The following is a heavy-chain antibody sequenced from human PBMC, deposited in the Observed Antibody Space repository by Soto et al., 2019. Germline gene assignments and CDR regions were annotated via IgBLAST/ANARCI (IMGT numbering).Heavy chain of an antibody. Sequence: SETLSLTCTVSGGSISSYYWSWIRQPPGKGLEWIGYIYYSGSTNYNPSLKSRVTISVDTSKNQFSLKLSSVTAADTAVYYCARIPEIKYDILTGYYPRSLFYYYYYMDVWGKGTTVTVSS. CDR3: ARIPEIKYDILTGYYPRSLFYYYYYMDV. CDR1: GGSISSYY. J-gene: IGHJ6*03. CDR2: IYYSGST. D-gene: IGHD3-9*01. V-gene: IGHV4-59*08.